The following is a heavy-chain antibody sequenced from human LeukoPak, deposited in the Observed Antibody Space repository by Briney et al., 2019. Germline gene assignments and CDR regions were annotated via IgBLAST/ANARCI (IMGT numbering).Heavy chain of an antibody. CDR2: IIPIFGTA. CDR3: ARALGILRNYAGGPFDY. V-gene: IGHV1-69*05. CDR1: GYTFASYG. Sequence: GASVKVSCKASGYTFASYGISWVRQAPGQGLEWMGGIIPIFGTANYAQKFQGRVTITTDESTSTAYMELSSLRSEDTAVYYCARALGILRNYAGGPFDYWGQGTLVTVSS. D-gene: IGHD1-7*01. J-gene: IGHJ4*02.